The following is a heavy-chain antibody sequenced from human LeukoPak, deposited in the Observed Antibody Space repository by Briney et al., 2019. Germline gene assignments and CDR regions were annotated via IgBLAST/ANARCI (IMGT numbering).Heavy chain of an antibody. CDR1: GFTFSDYY. D-gene: IGHD5-12*01. J-gene: IGHJ4*02. CDR3: ARDHPRGYSGYDKVYFDY. CDR2: ISSSGSTI. V-gene: IGHV3-11*04. Sequence: GGSLRLSCAASGFTFSDYYMSWIRQAPGKGLEWVSYISSSGSTIYYADSVKGRFTISRDNAKNSLYLQMNSLRAEDTAVYYCARDHPRGYSGYDKVYFDYWGQGTLVTVSS.